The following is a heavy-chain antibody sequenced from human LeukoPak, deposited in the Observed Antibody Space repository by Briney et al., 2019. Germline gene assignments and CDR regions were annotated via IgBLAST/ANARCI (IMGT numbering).Heavy chain of an antibody. Sequence: GGSLRLSCAASGFIFSRYGMHWVRRAPGKGLEWVALIWYDGTNTHYEDSVKGRFTISRDNSKNTLYLQMNSLRAEDTAVYYCAKGIVVADNYFDYWGQGTLVTVSS. CDR1: GFIFSRYG. CDR2: IWYDGTNT. V-gene: IGHV3-33*06. J-gene: IGHJ4*02. D-gene: IGHD2-21*01. CDR3: AKGIVVADNYFDY.